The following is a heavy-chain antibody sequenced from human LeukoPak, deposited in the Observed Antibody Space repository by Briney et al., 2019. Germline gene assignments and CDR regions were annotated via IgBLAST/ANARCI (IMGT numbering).Heavy chain of an antibody. Sequence: SETLSLTCTVSGGSISSYSWSWIRQPPGKGLEWIGVIYYSASTNYNPSLKSRVSISVDTSKNQFSLKLSSVTAADTAIYYCARERYYGEEYYFDYWGQGTLVTVSS. D-gene: IGHD4-17*01. CDR3: ARERYYGEEYYFDY. CDR1: GGSISSYS. V-gene: IGHV4-59*01. CDR2: IYYSAST. J-gene: IGHJ4*02.